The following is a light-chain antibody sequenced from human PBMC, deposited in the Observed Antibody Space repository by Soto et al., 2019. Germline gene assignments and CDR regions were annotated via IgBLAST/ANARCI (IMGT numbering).Light chain of an antibody. CDR2: EVT. V-gene: IGLV2-14*01. J-gene: IGLJ1*01. CDR1: SGDIGSYNR. CDR3: SSYTNINTRACV. Sequence: QSLLTRPASVSRSPGQSITISCTGTSGDIGSYNRVSWYQQHPGKAPKLIIYEVTDRPSGVSNRFSGSKSGNTASLTISGLQAEDEAEYYCSSYTNINTRACVFGPGTKVTVL.